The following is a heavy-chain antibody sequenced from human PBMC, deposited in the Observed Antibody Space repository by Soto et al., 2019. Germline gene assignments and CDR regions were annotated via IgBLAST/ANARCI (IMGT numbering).Heavy chain of an antibody. CDR2: IYTSGST. Sequence: SETLSLTCTFSCGSISSYYWSWIRQPAGKGLEWIGRIYTSGSTNYNPSLKSRVTMSVDTSKNQFSLKLSSVTAADTAVYYCARDRAAAAGNGWFDPWGQGTLVTVSS. V-gene: IGHV4-4*07. J-gene: IGHJ5*02. D-gene: IGHD6-13*01. CDR3: ARDRAAAAGNGWFDP. CDR1: CGSISSYY.